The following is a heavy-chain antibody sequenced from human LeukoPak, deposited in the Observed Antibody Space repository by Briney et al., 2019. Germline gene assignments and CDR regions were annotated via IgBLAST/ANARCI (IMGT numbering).Heavy chain of an antibody. V-gene: IGHV3-7*01. CDR1: GFTFSSYW. CDR2: INQDGGEK. Sequence: GGSLRLSCAASGFTFSSYWMRWVRQAPGKGLEWVANINQDGGEKYYVDSVKGRFTISRDNAKNSLYLQLNSLRAEDTAVYYCARGGAYFDYWGQGTLVTVSS. CDR3: ARGGAYFDY. D-gene: IGHD1-26*01. J-gene: IGHJ4*02.